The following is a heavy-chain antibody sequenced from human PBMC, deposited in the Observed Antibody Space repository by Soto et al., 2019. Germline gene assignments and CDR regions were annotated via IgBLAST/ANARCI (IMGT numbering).Heavy chain of an antibody. D-gene: IGHD3-9*01. J-gene: IGHJ4*02. CDR2: IIPIFGTA. CDR1: GGTFSSYA. CDR3: ARDRHDILTGYSFDY. V-gene: IGHV1-69*01. Sequence: QVQLVQSGAEVKKPGSSVKVSCKASGGTFSSYAISWVRQAPGQGLEWMGGIIPIFGTANYAQKFQGRVTITADETTSTAYMELSSLRSEDTAIYYCARDRHDILTGYSFDYWGQGTLVTVSS.